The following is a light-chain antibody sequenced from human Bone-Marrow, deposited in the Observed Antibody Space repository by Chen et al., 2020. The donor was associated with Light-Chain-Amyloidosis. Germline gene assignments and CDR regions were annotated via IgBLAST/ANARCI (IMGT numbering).Light chain of an antibody. J-gene: IGLJ1*01. Sequence: ALTQHATASGSPGPWITITRTGTSSDVGGDNHVTWYQQQPDKSHKLMIYEVTNRPSWVPDRFSGSKSDNTASLTISGLQTENEADYFCSSYTITHTLVFASVTRFTVL. V-gene: IGLV2-14*01. CDR3: SSYTITHTLV. CDR2: EVT. CDR1: SSDVGGDNH.